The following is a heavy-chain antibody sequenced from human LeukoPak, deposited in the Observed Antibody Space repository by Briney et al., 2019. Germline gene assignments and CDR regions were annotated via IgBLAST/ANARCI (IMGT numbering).Heavy chain of an antibody. Sequence: SETLSLTCTVSGDSTSSDRYYGGWVRQPPGKGLEWIGSIYYSGSTYYNPSLKSRVTISVDTSKNQFSLKLSSVTAADTAVYYCHARVTMILGNDAFDLWGQGTMVTVSS. CDR2: IYYSGST. CDR1: GDSTSSDRYY. V-gene: IGHV4-39*01. CDR3: HARVTMILGNDAFDL. J-gene: IGHJ3*01. D-gene: IGHD3-22*01.